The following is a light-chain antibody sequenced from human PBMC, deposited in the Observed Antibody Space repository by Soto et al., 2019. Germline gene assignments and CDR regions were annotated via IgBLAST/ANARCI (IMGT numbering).Light chain of an antibody. J-gene: IGLJ2*01. CDR3: SSYTSSSTYVV. V-gene: IGLV2-14*01. Sequence: QSALTRPASVSGSPGQSITISCTGTSSDVGGYNYVSWYQQHPGKAPKLMIYDVSNRPSGVSNRFSGSKSGNTASLTISGLQAEDEADYYCSSYTSSSTYVVFGGGTKHRP. CDR1: SSDVGGYNY. CDR2: DVS.